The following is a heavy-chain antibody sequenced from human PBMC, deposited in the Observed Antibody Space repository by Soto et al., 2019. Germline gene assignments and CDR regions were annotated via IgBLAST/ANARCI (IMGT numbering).Heavy chain of an antibody. CDR2: IGTAGDT. CDR1: GFTFSSYD. V-gene: IGHV3-13*01. D-gene: IGHD2-15*01. J-gene: IGHJ6*03. Sequence: EVQLVESGGGLVQPAGSLRLSCAASGFTFSSYDMHWVRQATGKGLEWVSAIGTAGDTYYPGSVKGRFTISRENAKNSLYLQMNSLRAGDTAVYYCARGGGPYYYYMDVWGKGTTVTVSS. CDR3: ARGGGPYYYYMDV.